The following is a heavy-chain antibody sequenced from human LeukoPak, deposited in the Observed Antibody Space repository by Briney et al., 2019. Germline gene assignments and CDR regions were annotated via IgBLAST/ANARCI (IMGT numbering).Heavy chain of an antibody. Sequence: GGSLRLSRAASGFTFSDYYMSWIRQAPGKGLEWVSYISSSGNTIYYADSVKGRFTISRDNAKNSLYLQMNSLRAEDTAVYYCARPKYSSSWQIFDYWGQGNLVTASS. D-gene: IGHD6-13*01. CDR2: ISSSGNTI. J-gene: IGHJ4*02. CDR1: GFTFSDYY. CDR3: ARPKYSSSWQIFDY. V-gene: IGHV3-11*01.